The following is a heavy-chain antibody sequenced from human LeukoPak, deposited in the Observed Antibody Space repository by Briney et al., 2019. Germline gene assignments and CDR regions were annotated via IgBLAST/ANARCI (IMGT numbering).Heavy chain of an antibody. J-gene: IGHJ5*02. CDR2: TYYRSKWYN. D-gene: IGHD2-15*01. V-gene: IGHV6-1*01. CDR1: GDSVSSHSAA. Sequence: SQTLSLTCAISGDSVSSHSAAWNWIRQSPSRGLEWLGRTYYRSKWYNDYAVSVKSRITINPDTSKNQFSLQLNSVTPEDTTVYFCAANLGYCSGGSCFSWFDPWGQGTLVTVSS. CDR3: AANLGYCSGGSCFSWFDP.